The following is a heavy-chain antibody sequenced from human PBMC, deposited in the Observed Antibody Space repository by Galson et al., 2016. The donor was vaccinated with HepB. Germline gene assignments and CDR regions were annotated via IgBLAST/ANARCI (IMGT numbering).Heavy chain of an antibody. CDR1: GFTFSSYS. CDR3: ARPSMGDMDY. V-gene: IGHV3-48*02. Sequence: SLRLSCAASGFTFSSYSMNRVRQAPGKGLEWVSFISSGSLSILYADSVKGRFTISRDDSENSLYLQMDSLRDEDTAVYYCARPSMGDMDYWGQGTLVIVSS. J-gene: IGHJ4*02. D-gene: IGHD2-21*02. CDR2: ISSGSLSI.